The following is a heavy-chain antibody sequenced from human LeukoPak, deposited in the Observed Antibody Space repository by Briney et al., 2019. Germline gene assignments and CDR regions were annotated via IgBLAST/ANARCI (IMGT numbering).Heavy chain of an antibody. CDR1: GYTFSRHY. D-gene: IGHD6-19*01. Sequence: KVSCKTSGYTFSRHYIHWVRQAPGQGLEWLGIINTSGATTRYGQNFKGRVTATRDTSTSTVYMEMSSLNSEDTAVYYCARGLESSGWYGMDVWGQGTTIIVSS. V-gene: IGHV1-46*01. J-gene: IGHJ6*02. CDR2: INTSGATT. CDR3: ARGLESSGWYGMDV.